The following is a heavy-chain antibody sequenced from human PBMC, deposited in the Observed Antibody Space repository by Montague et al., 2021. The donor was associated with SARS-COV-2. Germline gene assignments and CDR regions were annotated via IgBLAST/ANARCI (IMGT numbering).Heavy chain of an antibody. CDR2: ISRSGSII. CDR1: GFIFNDYE. V-gene: IGHV3-48*03. J-gene: IGHJ6*02. CDR3: SRDQDWDDWCGMDV. D-gene: IGHD2-21*01. Sequence: LRLSCAASGFIFNDYEMNWVRQAPGKGLEWVSYISRSGSIIYYADSVKGRFTISRDNAKNSLYLQMNSLRVEDTAIYYCSRDQDWDDWCGMDVWGQGTTVTVSS.